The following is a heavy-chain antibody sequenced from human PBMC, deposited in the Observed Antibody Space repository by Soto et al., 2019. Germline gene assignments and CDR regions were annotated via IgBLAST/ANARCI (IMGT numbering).Heavy chain of an antibody. D-gene: IGHD1-26*01. Sequence: GSLRLSCAASGFTFSSYSMNWVRQASGKGLEWVSSISSSSSYIYYADSVKGRFTISRDNAKNSLYLQMNSLRAEDTAVYYCARDRPRSEGATYHDDFDIWGQGTMVTVSS. J-gene: IGHJ3*02. CDR1: GFTFSSYS. CDR2: ISSSSSYI. V-gene: IGHV3-21*01. CDR3: ARDRPRSEGATYHDDFDI.